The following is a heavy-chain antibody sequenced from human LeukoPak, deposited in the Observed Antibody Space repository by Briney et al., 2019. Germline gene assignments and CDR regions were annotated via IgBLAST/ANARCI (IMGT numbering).Heavy chain of an antibody. D-gene: IGHD2-21*01. CDR3: ARQDYYGDSGYLFY. Sequence: GESLKISCKGSGYSFTSYWIGWVRQMPGKGLEWMGVIFPGDSDTRYSPSFRGLVTISADKSVNTAYLQWSSLKASDTAMYFCARQDYYGDSGYLFYWGQGTQVTVGS. CDR2: IFPGDSDT. V-gene: IGHV5-51*01. CDR1: GYSFTSYW. J-gene: IGHJ4*02.